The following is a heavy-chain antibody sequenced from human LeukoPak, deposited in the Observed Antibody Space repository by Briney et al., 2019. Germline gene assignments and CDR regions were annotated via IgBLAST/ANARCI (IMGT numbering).Heavy chain of an antibody. Sequence: PGGSLRLSCAASGFAFSSYEMNWVRQAPGKGLEWVSYISSSGSTIYYADSAKGRFTISRDNAKNSLYLQMNSLRAEDTAVYYCARVGSSPQRGFDYWGQGTLVTVSS. V-gene: IGHV3-48*03. CDR1: GFAFSSYE. CDR3: ARVGSSPQRGFDY. D-gene: IGHD2-15*01. J-gene: IGHJ4*02. CDR2: ISSSGSTI.